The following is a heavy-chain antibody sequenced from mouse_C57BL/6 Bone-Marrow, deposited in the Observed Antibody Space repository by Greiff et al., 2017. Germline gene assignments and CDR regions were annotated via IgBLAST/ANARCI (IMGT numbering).Heavy chain of an antibody. CDR2: ISSGSSTI. CDR1: GFTFSDYG. D-gene: IGHD2-1*01. V-gene: IGHV5-17*01. Sequence: EVQVVESGGGLVKPGGSLKLSCAASGFTFSDYGMHWVRQAPEKGLEWVAYISSGSSTIYYADTVKGRFTISRDNAKNTLFLQMTSLRYEDTAMYYCAQIYYGNYDAIDYWGQGTSVTVSS. CDR3: AQIYYGNYDAIDY. J-gene: IGHJ4*01.